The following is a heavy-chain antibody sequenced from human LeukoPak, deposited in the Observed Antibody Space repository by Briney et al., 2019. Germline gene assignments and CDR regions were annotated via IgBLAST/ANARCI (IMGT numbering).Heavy chain of an antibody. CDR1: GDSISSGGYF. CDR2: IYYSGST. D-gene: IGHD3-22*01. CDR3: ARDYYDSSGYGAVRYYMDV. J-gene: IGHJ6*03. Sequence: KTSETLSLTCTVSGDSISSGGYFWVWIRQPPGKGLEWIGSIYYSGSTYYNSSLRSRLTISVDRSKNQFSLRLSSVTAADTAVYYCARDYYDSSGYGAVRYYMDVWGKGTTVTVSS. V-gene: IGHV4-39*07.